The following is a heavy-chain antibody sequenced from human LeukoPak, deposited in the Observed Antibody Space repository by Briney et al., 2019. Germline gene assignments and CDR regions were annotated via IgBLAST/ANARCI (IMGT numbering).Heavy chain of an antibody. D-gene: IGHD3-10*01. V-gene: IGHV1-2*02. CDR2: INPNSGYT. CDR3: ARARGSGSYYGHDYYYYYYMDV. Sequence: ASVKVSCKASGYTFSAYYMHWVRQAPGQGLEWMGWINPNSGYTKSAQKFQGRVTMTRDTSISTAYMELTRLRSDDTAVYYCARARGSGSYYGHDYYYYYYMDVWGQGTTVTVSS. J-gene: IGHJ6*03. CDR1: GYTFSAYY.